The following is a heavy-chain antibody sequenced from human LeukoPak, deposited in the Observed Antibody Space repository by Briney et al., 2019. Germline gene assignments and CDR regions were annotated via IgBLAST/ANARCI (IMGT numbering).Heavy chain of an antibody. CDR2: ISGRGDTT. D-gene: IGHD2-15*01. J-gene: IGHJ4*02. Sequence: GGSLRLSCAASGFTFSSFALTWVRLAPGKVLEWVSAISGRGDTTHYADSVKGRFTISRDNSKNTLYLQMNSLRVEDTAVYYCARVVPAADSWGQGPLVTVSS. CDR3: ARVVPAADS. CDR1: GFTFSSFA. V-gene: IGHV3-23*01.